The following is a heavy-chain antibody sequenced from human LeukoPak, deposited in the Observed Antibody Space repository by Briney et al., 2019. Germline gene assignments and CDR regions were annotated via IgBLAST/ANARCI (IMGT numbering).Heavy chain of an antibody. CDR1: GGSFSGYY. D-gene: IGHD2-2*01. Sequence: SETLCLTCAVYGGSFSGYYWSWIRQPPGKGLEWIGEINHSGSTNYNPSLKSRVTISVDTSKNQFSLKLSSVTAADTAVYYCARGPAPLGVVVPAAFYLDYWGQGTLVTVSS. CDR3: ARGPAPLGVVVPAAFYLDY. J-gene: IGHJ4*02. V-gene: IGHV4-34*01. CDR2: INHSGST.